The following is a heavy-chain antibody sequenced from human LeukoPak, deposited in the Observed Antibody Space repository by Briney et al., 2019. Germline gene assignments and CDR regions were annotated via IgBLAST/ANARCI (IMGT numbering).Heavy chain of an antibody. CDR2: IYSDGST. CDR3: ARRTGRY. CDR1: GFTVSSND. Sequence: GGFLRLSCAASGFTVSSNDMSWVRQAPGKGLEWVSVIYSDGSTNYADSVKGRITISRDNSKNTVYLQMNSLRVEDTAVYYCARRTGRYWGQGTLVTVSS. V-gene: IGHV3-53*01. J-gene: IGHJ4*02.